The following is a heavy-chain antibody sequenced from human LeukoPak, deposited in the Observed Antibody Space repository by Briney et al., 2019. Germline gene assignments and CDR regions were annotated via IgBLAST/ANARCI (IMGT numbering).Heavy chain of an antibody. V-gene: IGHV5-51*01. Sequence: GESLKISCQGSGYSFTNYWIGWVRQMPGKGLECMGIIYPGDSDTRYSPSFQGQVTISADKSISTAYLQRSSLKASDTAMYYRVRPAAVVRGVAGRLDYWGQGTLVTVSS. CDR2: IYPGDSDT. D-gene: IGHD3-10*01. J-gene: IGHJ4*02. CDR1: GYSFTNYW. CDR3: VRPAAVVRGVAGRLDY.